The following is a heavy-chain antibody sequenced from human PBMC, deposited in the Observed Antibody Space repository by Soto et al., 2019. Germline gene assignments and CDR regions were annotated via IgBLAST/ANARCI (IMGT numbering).Heavy chain of an antibody. Sequence: QVQLVQSGAEVKRPGSSVKVSCKASGGAFNNYAIYWVRQAPGQGLEWLGTIVPVFPSVYYAPRFQGRLTITADCSTATVYRTLTSLKCDDKQVFYWAIEMRSAATSYFYYGLNVWGQGTSVTVSS. V-gene: IGHV1-69*18. CDR2: IVPVFPSV. J-gene: IGHJ6*02. D-gene: IGHD2-15*01. CDR3: AIEMRSAATSYFYYGLNV. CDR1: GGAFNNYA.